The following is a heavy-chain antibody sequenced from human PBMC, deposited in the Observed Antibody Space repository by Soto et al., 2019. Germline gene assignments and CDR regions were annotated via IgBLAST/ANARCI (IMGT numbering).Heavy chain of an antibody. CDR3: ARVWTYYYGSGALLPFDI. J-gene: IGHJ3*02. CDR2: IYYSGST. CDR1: GGSISSYY. D-gene: IGHD3-10*01. Sequence: SETLSLTCTVSGGSISSYYWSWIRQPPGKGLEWIGYIYYSGSTNYNPSLKSRVTISVDTSKNQFSLKLSSVTAADTAVYYCARVWTYYYGSGALLPFDIWGQGTMVTVSS. V-gene: IGHV4-59*01.